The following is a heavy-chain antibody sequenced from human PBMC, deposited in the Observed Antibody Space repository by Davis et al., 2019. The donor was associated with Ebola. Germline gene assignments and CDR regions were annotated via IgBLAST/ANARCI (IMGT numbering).Heavy chain of an antibody. CDR2: IRNKAKSYTT. V-gene: IGHV3-72*01. J-gene: IGHJ4*02. Sequence: GESLKISCAASGFTFSDHYMDWVRQAPGKGLEWVGRIRNKAKSYTTEYAASVKGRFTISRDDSKNSLYLQMNSLKTEDTAVYYCARGTVAGVGYWGQGTLVTVPS. D-gene: IGHD6-19*01. CDR3: ARGTVAGVGY. CDR1: GFTFSDHY.